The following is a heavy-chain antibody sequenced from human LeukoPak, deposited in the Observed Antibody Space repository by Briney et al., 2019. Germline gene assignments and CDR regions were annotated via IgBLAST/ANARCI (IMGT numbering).Heavy chain of an antibody. Sequence: GGSLRLSCAASGFTFSSYAMSWVRQAPGKGLEWVSAISGSGSSTYYADSVKGRFTISRDNSKNTLYLQMNSLRAEDTAVYYCATSAYYGSGSYSNRWGQGTLVTVSS. V-gene: IGHV3-23*01. CDR1: GFTFSSYA. CDR2: ISGSGSST. J-gene: IGHJ5*02. D-gene: IGHD3-10*01. CDR3: ATSAYYGSGSYSNR.